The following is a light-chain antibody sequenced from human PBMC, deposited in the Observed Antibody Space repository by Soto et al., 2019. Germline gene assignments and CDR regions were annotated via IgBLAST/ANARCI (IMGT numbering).Light chain of an antibody. CDR3: SSYTSSSTLV. V-gene: IGLV2-14*01. CDR2: EVS. J-gene: IGLJ3*02. CDR1: SSDVGGYNY. Sequence: QSVLTQPASVSGSPGQSITLSCTGTSSDVGGYNYVSWYQQHPGTAPKLIIYEVSYRPSGVSNRFSGSKSGNTASLTISGLQAEDEADYYCSSYTSSSTLVFGGGTKLTVL.